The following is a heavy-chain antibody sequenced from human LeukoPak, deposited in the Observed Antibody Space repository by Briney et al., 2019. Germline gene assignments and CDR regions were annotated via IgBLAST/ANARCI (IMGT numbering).Heavy chain of an antibody. CDR2: ISWNSGSI. CDR3: AKGSDYYYYYMDV. Sequence: GGSLRLSCAASGFTFEDYAMHWVRQAPGKGLEWVSGISWNSGSIGYADSVKGRFTISRDNAKNSLYLQMNSLRAEDTALYYCAKGSDYYYYYMDVWGKGTTVTVSS. CDR1: GFTFEDYA. V-gene: IGHV3-9*01. J-gene: IGHJ6*03.